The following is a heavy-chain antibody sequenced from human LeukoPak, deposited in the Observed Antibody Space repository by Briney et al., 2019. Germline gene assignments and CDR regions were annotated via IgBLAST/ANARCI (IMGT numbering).Heavy chain of an antibody. D-gene: IGHD3-10*02. CDR1: GFTFSAYA. J-gene: IGHJ6*02. CDR2: IGSDNKT. CDR3: ARDLNYYVAMDV. Sequence: GGSLRLSCEASGFTFSAYAMTWVRQAPGKGLEWVSSIGSDNKTHYSEYAKGRFAISRDNSKSMLFLKLNSLRAEDTALYYCARDLNYYVAMDVWGQGTTVTVSS. V-gene: IGHV3-23*01.